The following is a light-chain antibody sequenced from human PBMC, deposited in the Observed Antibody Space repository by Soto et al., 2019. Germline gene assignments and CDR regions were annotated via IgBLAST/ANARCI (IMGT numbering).Light chain of an antibody. CDR1: QGIGST. J-gene: IGKJ1*01. CDR2: DAS. CDR3: QQRSNWSWT. Sequence: ELVMTQSAAALSVSPGERVTPSGGASQGIGSTLAWYQQKPGQAYRLLIYDASNRATGIPARFSGSGSGTDFTITISSLEPEDFAVYYCQQRSNWSWTFGQGTQVEIK. V-gene: IGKV3D-11*01.